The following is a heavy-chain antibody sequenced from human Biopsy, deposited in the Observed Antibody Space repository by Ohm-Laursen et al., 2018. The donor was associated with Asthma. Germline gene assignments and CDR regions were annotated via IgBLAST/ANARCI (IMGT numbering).Heavy chain of an antibody. Sequence: TQTLTLTSSFSGFSLINSGVGVGWIRQPPGKAPEWLALIYGNDDRDYSQSLKSRLTITKDTSRRQVVLKMTNMDPVDTGTYFCAHAVQSDDFVTGYYNSYFDSWGQGSLVSVSS. D-gene: IGHD3-9*01. CDR3: AHAVQSDDFVTGYYNSYFDS. CDR1: GFSLINSGVG. CDR2: IYGNDDR. V-gene: IGHV2-5*01. J-gene: IGHJ4*01.